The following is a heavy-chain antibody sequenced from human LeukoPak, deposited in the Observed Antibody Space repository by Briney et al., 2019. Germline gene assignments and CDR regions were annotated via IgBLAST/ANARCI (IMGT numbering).Heavy chain of an antibody. CDR1: GGSISSGSSY. Sequence: PSETLSLTCTVSGGSISSGSSYWSWIRQPPGKGLEWIGYIYYSGSTNYNPSLKSRVTISVDTSKNQFSLKLSSVTAADTAVYYCARGVGGFDPWGQGTLVTVSS. D-gene: IGHD4-17*01. J-gene: IGHJ5*02. V-gene: IGHV4-61*01. CDR3: ARGVGGFDP. CDR2: IYYSGST.